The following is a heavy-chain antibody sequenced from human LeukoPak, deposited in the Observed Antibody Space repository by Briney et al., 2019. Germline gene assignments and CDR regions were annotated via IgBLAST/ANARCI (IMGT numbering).Heavy chain of an antibody. CDR1: GFTFSSYA. Sequence: GGSLRLSCAASGFTFSSYAMSWVRQAPGKGLEWVSAISGSGGSTYYADSVKGRFTISRDNSKNTLYLQMSSLRAEDTAVYYCAKMGTAMVTNYWGQGTLVTVSS. V-gene: IGHV3-23*01. CDR2: ISGSGGST. CDR3: AKMGTAMVTNY. D-gene: IGHD5-18*01. J-gene: IGHJ4*02.